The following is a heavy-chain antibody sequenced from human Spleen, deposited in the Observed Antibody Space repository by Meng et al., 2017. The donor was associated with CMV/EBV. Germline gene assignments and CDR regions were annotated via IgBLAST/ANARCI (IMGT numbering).Heavy chain of an antibody. CDR2: ISSDGSST. J-gene: IGHJ6*02. V-gene: IGHV3-74*01. Sequence: GESLKISCAASGFTFSSYWMHWVRQAPGKGLVWVSCISSDGSSTSYADSVKGRFTISRDNAKNSLYLQMNSLRAEDTAVYYCARSTSTSQSFYGYYYYGMDVWGQGTTVTVSS. CDR3: ARSTSTSQSFYGYYYYGMDV. D-gene: IGHD2-2*01. CDR1: GFTFSSYW.